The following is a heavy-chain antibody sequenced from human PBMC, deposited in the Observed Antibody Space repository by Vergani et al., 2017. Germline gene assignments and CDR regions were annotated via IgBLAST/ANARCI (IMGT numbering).Heavy chain of an antibody. CDR1: GGSFSGYY. Sequence: QVQLQQWGAGLLKPSETLSLTCAVYGGSFSGYYWSWIRQPPGKGLEWIGEINHSGSTNYNPSLKSRVTISVDTSKNQFSLKLSSVTAADTAVYFCARERGIYNWFDPWGQGTLVTVSS. CDR2: INHSGST. D-gene: IGHD3-16*01. V-gene: IGHV4-34*01. CDR3: ARERGIYNWFDP. J-gene: IGHJ5*02.